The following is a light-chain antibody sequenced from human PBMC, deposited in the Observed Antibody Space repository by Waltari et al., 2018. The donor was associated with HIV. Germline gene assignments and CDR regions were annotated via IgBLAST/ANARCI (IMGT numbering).Light chain of an antibody. V-gene: IGKV1-9*01. CDR3: QQFKSYPLT. CDR1: QDLNYH. Sequence: DIQLTQSPSFQSASVGGSVTITCRASQDLNYHLAWYQQKPGKAPKVLIDSAFTLQSGVPSRFSGSGSGTEFTLTISSLQPEDFATYYCQQFKSYPLTFGGGTKVEIK. J-gene: IGKJ4*01. CDR2: SAF.